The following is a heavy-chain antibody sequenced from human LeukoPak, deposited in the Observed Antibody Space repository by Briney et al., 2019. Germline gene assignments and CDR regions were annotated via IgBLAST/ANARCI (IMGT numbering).Heavy chain of an antibody. D-gene: IGHD3-10*01. V-gene: IGHV6-1*01. J-gene: IGHJ4*02. Sequence: SQTLSLTCAISGDSVSSNSAAWNWIGQSPSRGLEWLGRTYYRSKWYNDYAVSVKSRITINPDTSKNQFSLKLSSVTAADTAVYYCARGILWFGEPEYYFDYWGQGTLSPSPQ. CDR3: ARGILWFGEPEYYFDY. CDR1: GDSVSSNSAA. CDR2: TYYRSKWYN.